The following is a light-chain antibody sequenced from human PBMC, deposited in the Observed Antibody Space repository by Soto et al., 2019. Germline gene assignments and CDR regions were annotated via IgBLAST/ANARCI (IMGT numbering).Light chain of an antibody. V-gene: IGKV3-20*01. CDR2: GAS. CDR1: QRISSNY. Sequence: EIVLTQSPGTLSLSPGERATLSCRASQRISSNYIAWYQQKPGQSPRLLIYGASRRATGVPDKFSGSGSGTDFTLTIIRLEPEDFAVYYCHQYNIPPPLPFGPETKVDL. J-gene: IGKJ3*01. CDR3: HQYNIPPPLP.